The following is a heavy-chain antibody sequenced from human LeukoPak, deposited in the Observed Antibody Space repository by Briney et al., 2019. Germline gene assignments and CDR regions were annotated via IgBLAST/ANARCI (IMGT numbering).Heavy chain of an antibody. J-gene: IGHJ4*02. CDR1: GFTFDDYA. CDR2: ISWNSGSI. D-gene: IGHD6-13*01. CDR3: AKDIAAAGKPD. Sequence: PGGSLRLSCAASGFTFDDYAMHWVRQAPGKGLEWVSGISWNSGSIGYADSVKGRFTISRDNAKNSLYLQMNSLRAEDTALYYCAKDIAAAGKPDWGQGTLVTVSS. V-gene: IGHV3-9*01.